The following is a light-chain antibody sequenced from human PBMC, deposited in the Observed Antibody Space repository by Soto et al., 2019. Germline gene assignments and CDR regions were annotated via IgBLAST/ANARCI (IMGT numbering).Light chain of an antibody. J-gene: IGKJ2*03. CDR1: QSIDRW. V-gene: IGKV1-5*01. Sequence: DIQLTQSPSTLSASVGDRVTITCRASQSIDRWLAWYQQQLGKAPELLIHDASSLESGVPSRFSGSGSGTEFTITINSLQPDDFATYYCQQYKHYYSFGQVNKLEIK. CDR2: DAS. CDR3: QQYKHYYS.